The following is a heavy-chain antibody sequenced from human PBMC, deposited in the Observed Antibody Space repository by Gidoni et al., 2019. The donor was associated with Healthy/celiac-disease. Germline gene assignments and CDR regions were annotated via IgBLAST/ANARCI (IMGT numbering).Heavy chain of an antibody. D-gene: IGHD3-16*02. CDR3: AKEGGSFGGVIVFSFDY. CDR2: ISYDGSYK. V-gene: IGHV3-30*18. Sequence: QVQLVESGGGVVQPGRSLRLSCAASGFAFSSYGMHWVRQAPGKGLEWLAVISYDGSYKYYADSVKGRFTISRDNSKNTLYLQVNSLTAEDTAVYYCAKEGGSFGGVIVFSFDYWGQGTLVTVSS. J-gene: IGHJ4*02. CDR1: GFAFSSYG.